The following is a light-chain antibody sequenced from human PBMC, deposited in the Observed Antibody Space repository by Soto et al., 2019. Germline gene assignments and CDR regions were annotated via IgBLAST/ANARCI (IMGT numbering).Light chain of an antibody. V-gene: IGKV3-20*01. Sequence: EIVLTQSPGTLSLSPGERATLSCRASHPISSSYLAWYQQKPGQAPRLLMYGISRRATGIPDRFSGSGSGTDFTLSITRLEPVDFAVYYCQQYVTSSPRTFGQGTQVEIK. CDR3: QQYVTSSPRT. CDR1: HPISSSY. CDR2: GIS. J-gene: IGKJ1*01.